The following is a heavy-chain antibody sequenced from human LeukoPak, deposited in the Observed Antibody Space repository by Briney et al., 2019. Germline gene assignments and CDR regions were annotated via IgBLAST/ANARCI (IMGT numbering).Heavy chain of an antibody. V-gene: IGHV3-33*08. CDR2: IWYDGTNK. J-gene: IGHJ4*02. Sequence: GGSLRLSCAVSGFTFTIYAMAWVRQAPGKGLEWVALIWYDGTNKYYGDSVKGRFTISRDNSNNTLYLQMNSLRAEDTAVYFCARDANYYFDYWGQGTLVTVSS. CDR1: GFTFTIYA. D-gene: IGHD1-7*01. CDR3: ARDANYYFDY.